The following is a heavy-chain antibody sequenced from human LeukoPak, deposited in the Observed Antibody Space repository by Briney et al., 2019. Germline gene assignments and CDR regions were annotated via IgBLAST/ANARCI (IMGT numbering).Heavy chain of an antibody. D-gene: IGHD5-18*01. Sequence: PGRSLRLSCAASGFTFSNYAMHWVRQAPGKGLEWVAVISYDGSNKYYADSVKGRFTISRDNSKNTLYLQMNSLRAEDTAVYYCARDTSGYSYGQLDYWGQGTLVTVSS. V-gene: IGHV3-30*04. CDR3: ARDTSGYSYGQLDY. CDR1: GFTFSNYA. CDR2: ISYDGSNK. J-gene: IGHJ4*02.